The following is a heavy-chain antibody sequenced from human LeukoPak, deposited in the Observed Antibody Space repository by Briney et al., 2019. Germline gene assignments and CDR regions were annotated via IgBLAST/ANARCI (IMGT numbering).Heavy chain of an antibody. D-gene: IGHD3-10*01. CDR3: ARGYYGSGSYYLYYYYYMDV. Sequence: VASVKVSCKASGYTFTSYGISWVRQAPGQGPEWMGWISAYNGNTNYAQKLQGRVTMTTDTSTSTAYMELRSLRSDDTAVYYCARGYYGSGSYYLYYYYYMDVWGKGTTVTVSS. CDR1: GYTFTSYG. J-gene: IGHJ6*03. V-gene: IGHV1-18*01. CDR2: ISAYNGNT.